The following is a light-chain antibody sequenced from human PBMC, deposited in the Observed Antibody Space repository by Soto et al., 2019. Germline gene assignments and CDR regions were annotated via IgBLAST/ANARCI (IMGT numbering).Light chain of an antibody. CDR1: QSVGSY. CDR2: HAS. CDR3: QQRSTWPYT. Sequence: ENVLTQSPATLSLSPGETATLSCRASQSVGSYFAWYQQKPGQAPRLLIYHASNRATGIPARFSGSGSGTDFTLTISSLDPEDFAVYYCQQRSTWPYTFGQGTKLEIK. J-gene: IGKJ2*01. V-gene: IGKV3-11*01.